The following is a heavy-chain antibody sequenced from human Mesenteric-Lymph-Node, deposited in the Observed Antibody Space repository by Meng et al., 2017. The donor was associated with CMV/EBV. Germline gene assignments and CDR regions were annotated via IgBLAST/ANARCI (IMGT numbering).Heavy chain of an antibody. J-gene: IGHJ4*02. Sequence: GESLKISCEVSGFTFRSYGMHWVRQAPGKGLEWVAFIRYDGSKKYHADSVKGRFTISRDNAKNSLYLQMNSLRADDTAVYYCARAPLVGSIGSCSGDTCYFDYWGQGTLVTVSS. D-gene: IGHD2-15*01. CDR2: IRYDGSKK. V-gene: IGHV3-30*02. CDR3: ARAPLVGSIGSCSGDTCYFDY. CDR1: GFTFRSYG.